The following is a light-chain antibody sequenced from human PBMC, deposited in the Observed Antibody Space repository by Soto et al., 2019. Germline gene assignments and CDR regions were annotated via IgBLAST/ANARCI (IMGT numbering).Light chain of an antibody. V-gene: IGKV1-39*01. CDR1: QTISKY. CDR2: GAS. Sequence: DIQMTQSPSSLSASVGDRVTITCRASQTISKYLNWYQHKPGKGPKLLIYGASTLQSGVPSRFSGSGSGTDFTLTISSLQPEDVATYYCQQSNSIPPWTFGQGPKVDIK. J-gene: IGKJ1*01. CDR3: QQSNSIPPWT.